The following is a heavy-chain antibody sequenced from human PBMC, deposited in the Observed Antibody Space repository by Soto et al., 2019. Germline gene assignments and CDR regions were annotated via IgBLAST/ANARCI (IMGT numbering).Heavy chain of an antibody. D-gene: IGHD6-13*01. CDR1: GFTFSNHA. CDR2: IASDGKDK. V-gene: IGHV3-30*18. Sequence: QVQLVESGGGVVQPGRSLKLYSAASGFTFSNHAIHWVRQAPGKGLEWVAVIASDGKDKRYADSVKGRFTISRDNSKNTVYLQMNSLRGEDTAVYYCAKDGAIAAADYFFDYWGQGSLVTVSS. J-gene: IGHJ4*02. CDR3: AKDGAIAAADYFFDY.